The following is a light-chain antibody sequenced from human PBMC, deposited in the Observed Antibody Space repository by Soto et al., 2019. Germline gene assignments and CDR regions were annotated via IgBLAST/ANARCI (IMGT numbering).Light chain of an antibody. Sequence: QSVLTQPASVSGSPGQSITISCTGTSSDVGTYKYVSWYQQHPGKAPKLMIYEVSNRPSGVSNRFSGSKSGNTASLTISGLPAEAEADYYCSSYTSRSTPVFGGGTKLTVL. CDR1: SSDVGTYKY. V-gene: IGLV2-14*01. CDR2: EVS. CDR3: SSYTSRSTPV. J-gene: IGLJ2*01.